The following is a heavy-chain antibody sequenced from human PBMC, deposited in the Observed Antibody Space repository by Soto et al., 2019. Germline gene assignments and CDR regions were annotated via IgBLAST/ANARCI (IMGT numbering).Heavy chain of an antibody. CDR3: ARLGFGYCSGGSCYSVAFDY. CDR1: GGSISSSSYY. Sequence: SETLSLTCTVSGGSISSSSYYWGWIRQPPGKGLEWIGSIYYSGSTYYNPSLKSRVTISVDTSKNQFSLKLSSVTAADTAVYYCARLGFGYCSGGSCYSVAFDYWGHGTLVTVSS. V-gene: IGHV4-39*01. J-gene: IGHJ4*01. CDR2: IYYSGST. D-gene: IGHD2-15*01.